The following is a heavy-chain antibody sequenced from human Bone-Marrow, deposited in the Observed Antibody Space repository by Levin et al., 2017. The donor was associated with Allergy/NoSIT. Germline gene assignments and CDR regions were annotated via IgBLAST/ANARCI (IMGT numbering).Heavy chain of an antibody. CDR1: GFRFSTYT. D-gene: IGHD1-26*01. Sequence: GGSLRLSCAASGFRFSTYTMNWVRQAPGKGLEWVSSISQYSEHSVYAESVKGRFTISRDNAKKSLYLQMNSLRADDTGVYYCTTDGVSYYNNWGQGTQVTVSS. V-gene: IGHV3-21*01. CDR2: ISQYSEHS. J-gene: IGHJ4*02. CDR3: TTDGVSYYNN.